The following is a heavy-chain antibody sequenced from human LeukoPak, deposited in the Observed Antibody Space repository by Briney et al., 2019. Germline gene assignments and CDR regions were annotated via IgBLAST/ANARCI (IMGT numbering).Heavy chain of an antibody. CDR2: ISYDGSNK. Sequence: GGSLRLSCAASGFTFSSYAMHWVRQAPGKGLEWVAAISYDGSNKYYADSAKGRFTISRDNSKNTLFLQMNSLRAEDTAVYYCARPYSSGWYGDFDYWGQGTLVTVSS. CDR1: GFTFSSYA. J-gene: IGHJ4*02. V-gene: IGHV3-30-3*01. CDR3: ARPYSSGWYGDFDY. D-gene: IGHD6-19*01.